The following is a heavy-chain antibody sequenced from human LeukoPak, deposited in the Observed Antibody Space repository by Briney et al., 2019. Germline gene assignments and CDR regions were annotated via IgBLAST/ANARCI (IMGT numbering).Heavy chain of an antibody. J-gene: IGHJ4*02. D-gene: IGHD3-22*01. CDR2: INLDGSGL. Sequence: GGSLRLSCAASGFTFTSHWMTWVRQPPGKGLEWVANINLDGSGLYYVDSVRGRFTMSRDNTKNSVYLQMNSLRAEDTAIYYCARALGHYDGWGQGTLVTVSS. V-gene: IGHV3-7*03. CDR3: ARALGHYDG. CDR1: GFTFTSHW.